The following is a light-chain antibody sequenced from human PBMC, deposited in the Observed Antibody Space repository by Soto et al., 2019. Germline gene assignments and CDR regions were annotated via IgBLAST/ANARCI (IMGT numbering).Light chain of an antibody. CDR3: SSYTTSSTPYV. Sequence: QSALTQPASVSGSPGQSITISCTGTSSDVGGYNYVSWYQQYPGKAPKLMIFDVSNRPSGISDRFSASKSGNTASLTISGLQAEDEADYYCSSYTTSSTPYVFGRGTKVTVL. CDR2: DVS. CDR1: SSDVGGYNY. J-gene: IGLJ1*01. V-gene: IGLV2-14*01.